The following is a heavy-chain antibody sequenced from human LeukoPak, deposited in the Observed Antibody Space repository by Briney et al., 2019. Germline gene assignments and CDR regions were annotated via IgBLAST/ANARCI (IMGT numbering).Heavy chain of an antibody. V-gene: IGHV3-23*01. CDR1: GFTLSSYG. Sequence: TGGSLRLSCAASGFTLSSYGMTWVRQARGKGLEWVSAFSASDGSAQYAESVRGRFTISRDNSKNTLYLQMDSLRAEDTAVYYCAKARIAATGTGAFYVWGQGTTVTVSS. CDR3: AKARIAATGTGAFYV. CDR2: FSASDGSA. J-gene: IGHJ3*01. D-gene: IGHD1-1*01.